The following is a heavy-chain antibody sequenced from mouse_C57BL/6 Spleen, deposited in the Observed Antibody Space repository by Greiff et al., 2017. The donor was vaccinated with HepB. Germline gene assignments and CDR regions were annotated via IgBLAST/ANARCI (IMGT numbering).Heavy chain of an antibody. D-gene: IGHD1-1*01. V-gene: IGHV3-6*01. CDR2: ISYDGSN. J-gene: IGHJ4*01. Sequence: EVKLMESGPGLVKPSQSLSLTCSVTGYSITSGYYWNWIRQFPGNKLEWMGYISYDGSNNYNPSLKNRISITRDTSKNQFFLKLNSVTTEDTATYYCARRGYGLYAMDYWGQGTSVTVSS. CDR3: ARRGYGLYAMDY. CDR1: GYSITSGYY.